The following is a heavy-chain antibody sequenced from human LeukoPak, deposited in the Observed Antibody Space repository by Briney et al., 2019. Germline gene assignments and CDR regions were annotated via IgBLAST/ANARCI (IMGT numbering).Heavy chain of an antibody. Sequence: GGSLRLSCAASGFTFSSYAMSWVRQAPGKGLEWVSAISGSGGSTYYADSVKGRFTISRDNSKNTPYLQMNSLRAEDTAVYYCAKGRGYSGYDLLDYWGQGTLVTVSS. CDR2: ISGSGGST. V-gene: IGHV3-23*01. CDR3: AKGRGYSGYDLLDY. J-gene: IGHJ4*02. CDR1: GFTFSSYA. D-gene: IGHD5-12*01.